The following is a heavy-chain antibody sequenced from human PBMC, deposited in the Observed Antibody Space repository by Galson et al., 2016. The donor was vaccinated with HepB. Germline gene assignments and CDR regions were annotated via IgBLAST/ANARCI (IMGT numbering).Heavy chain of an antibody. CDR1: GFTFNTYG. J-gene: IGHJ6*04. V-gene: IGHV3-48*01. D-gene: IGHD3-3*01. Sequence: SLRLSCAASGFTFNTYGMNWVRQAPGKGLEWVSYISGSGTTIYYADSVIYYGDSVKGRFTISRDDAKNSLYLQMNSLRADDTAVYYCARDRYDFWSGYRYYAMDVWGKGTTVTVSS. CDR2: ISGSGTTIYYADSVI. CDR3: ARDRYDFWSGYRYYAMDV.